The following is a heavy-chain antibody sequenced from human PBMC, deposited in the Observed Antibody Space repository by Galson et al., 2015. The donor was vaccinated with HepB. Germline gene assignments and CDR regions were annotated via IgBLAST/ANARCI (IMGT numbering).Heavy chain of an antibody. CDR2: TYYNENT. Sequence: QVQLQESGPGLVKPSETLSLTCAFSGVFIGNNGYALTWLRQPPGKGLEWIGTTYYNENTFYNPSLESRLSISLDTSESLFSLHLRSVIAADTAVYYCARKSLGNFDSWGRGTPVTVSS. CDR3: ARKSLGNFDS. J-gene: IGHJ4*02. V-gene: IGHV4-30-4*07. CDR1: GVFIGNNGYA. D-gene: IGHD7-27*01.